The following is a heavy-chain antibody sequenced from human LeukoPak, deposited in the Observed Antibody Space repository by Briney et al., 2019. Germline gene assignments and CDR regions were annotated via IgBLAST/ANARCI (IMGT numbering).Heavy chain of an antibody. Sequence: SETLSLTCAVSGGSISSSNWWSWVRQPPGKGLEWIGEIYHSGSTNYNPSLKSRVTISVDKSKNQFSLKLSSVTAADTAVYYCARGDYYGSGSGGFDPWGQGTLVTVSS. J-gene: IGHJ5*02. CDR1: GGSISSSNW. CDR2: IYHSGST. CDR3: ARGDYYGSGSGGFDP. V-gene: IGHV4-4*02. D-gene: IGHD3-10*01.